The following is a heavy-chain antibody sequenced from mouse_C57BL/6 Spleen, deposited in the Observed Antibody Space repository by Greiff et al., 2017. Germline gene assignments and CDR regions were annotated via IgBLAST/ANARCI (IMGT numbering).Heavy chain of an antibody. J-gene: IGHJ4*01. CDR3: ARANYAYAMDY. CDR1: GYSITSGYD. Sequence: DVQLQESGPGMVKPSQSLSLTCTVTGYSITSGYDWHWIRHFPGNKLEWMGYISYSGSTNYNPSLKSRISITHDTSKNHFFLKLNSVTTEDTATYYCARANYAYAMDYWGQGTSVTVSS. V-gene: IGHV3-1*01. D-gene: IGHD2-1*01. CDR2: ISYSGST.